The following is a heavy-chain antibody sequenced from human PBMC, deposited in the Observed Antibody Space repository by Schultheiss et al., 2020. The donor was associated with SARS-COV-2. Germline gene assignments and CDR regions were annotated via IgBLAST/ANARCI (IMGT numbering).Heavy chain of an antibody. D-gene: IGHD1-7*01. V-gene: IGHV4-61*08. Sequence: SETLSLTCTVSGGSISSGGYYWSWIRQPPGKGLEWIGYIYYSGSTNYNPSLKSRVTISVDTSKNQFSLKLSSVTAADTAVYYCARGRKNYSPREGYYYYMDVWGKGTTVTVSS. CDR2: IYYSGST. CDR3: ARGRKNYSPREGYYYYMDV. J-gene: IGHJ6*03. CDR1: GGSISSGGYY.